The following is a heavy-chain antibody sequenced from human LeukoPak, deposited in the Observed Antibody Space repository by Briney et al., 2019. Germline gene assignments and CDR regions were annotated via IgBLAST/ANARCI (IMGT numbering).Heavy chain of an antibody. CDR1: GGSISSYY. CDR2: IYTSGST. CDR3: ARLHPYSSPFPPGGDNWFDP. J-gene: IGHJ5*02. V-gene: IGHV4-4*09. Sequence: SETLSLTCTVSGGSISSYYWSWIRQPPGKGLEWIGYIYTSGSTNYNPSLKSRVTISVDTSKNQFSLKLSSVTAADTAVYYCARLHPYSSPFPPGGDNWFDPWGQGTLVTVSS. D-gene: IGHD6-6*01.